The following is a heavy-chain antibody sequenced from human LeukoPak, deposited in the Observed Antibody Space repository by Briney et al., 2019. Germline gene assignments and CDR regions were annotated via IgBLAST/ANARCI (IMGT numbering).Heavy chain of an antibody. CDR2: ISGSGGST. Sequence: GGSVRLSCAASGFTFSSYAMSWARHAPGRGLECVSGISGSGGSTYYADSAEGRLTISRDNSKYTLLLQVNRLRAEVTAVFCCAKVRFVLACRGDCYSEYWGQGTLVTVSS. CDR3: AKVRFVLACRGDCYSEY. CDR1: GFTFSSYA. D-gene: IGHD2-21*01. J-gene: IGHJ4*02. V-gene: IGHV3-23*01.